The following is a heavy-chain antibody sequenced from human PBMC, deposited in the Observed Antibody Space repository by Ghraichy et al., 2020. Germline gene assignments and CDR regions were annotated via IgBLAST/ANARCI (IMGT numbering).Heavy chain of an antibody. J-gene: IGHJ5*02. CDR3: ARDKIDDFWSGYSKPCNWFDP. Sequence: GGSLSLSCAASGFTFSSYWMHWVRQAPGKGLVWVSRINSDGSSTSYADSVKGRFTISRDNAKNTLYLQMNSLRAEDTAVYYCARDKIDDFWSGYSKPCNWFDPWGQGTLVTVSS. D-gene: IGHD3-3*01. V-gene: IGHV3-74*01. CDR2: INSDGSST. CDR1: GFTFSSYW.